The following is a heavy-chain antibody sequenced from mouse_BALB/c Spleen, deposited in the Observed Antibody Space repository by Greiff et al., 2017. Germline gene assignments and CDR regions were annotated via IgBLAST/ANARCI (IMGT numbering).Heavy chain of an antibody. V-gene: IGHV3-2*02. CDR3: ARGGVRRAMDY. CDR2: ISYSGST. Sequence: DVKLQESGPGLVKPSQSLSLTCTVTGYSITSDYAWTWIRQFPGNKLGWMGYISYSGSTSYNPSLKSRISITRDTSKNQFFLQLNSVTTEDTATYYCARGGVRRAMDYWGQGTSVTVSS. J-gene: IGHJ4*01. D-gene: IGHD2-14*01. CDR1: GYSITSDYA.